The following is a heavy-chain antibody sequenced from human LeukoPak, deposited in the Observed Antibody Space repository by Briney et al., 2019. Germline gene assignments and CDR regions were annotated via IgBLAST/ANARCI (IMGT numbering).Heavy chain of an antibody. V-gene: IGHV3-30-3*01. Sequence: PGGSLRLSCAASGFTFSSYAMHWVRQAPGKGLEWVAVISYDGSNKYYADSVKGRFTISRDNSKNTLYLQMNSLRAEDTAVYYCARTAMVMWYFDYWGQGTLVTVSS. J-gene: IGHJ4*02. D-gene: IGHD5-18*01. CDR1: GFTFSSYA. CDR3: ARTAMVMWYFDY. CDR2: ISYDGSNK.